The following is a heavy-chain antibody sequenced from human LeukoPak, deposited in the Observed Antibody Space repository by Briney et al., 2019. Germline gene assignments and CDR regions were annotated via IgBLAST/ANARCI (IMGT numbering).Heavy chain of an antibody. Sequence: GESLKISCKASGYSFTTYWISWVRQVRGKGLEWIGRIDPTDSYTNYSPSFQGHVTISADKSISTAYLRWSSLKASDTAMYYCARHHQWLVPDYWGQGTLVTVTS. CDR1: GYSFTTYW. CDR3: ARHHQWLVPDY. CDR2: IDPTDSYT. D-gene: IGHD6-19*01. J-gene: IGHJ4*02. V-gene: IGHV5-10-1*01.